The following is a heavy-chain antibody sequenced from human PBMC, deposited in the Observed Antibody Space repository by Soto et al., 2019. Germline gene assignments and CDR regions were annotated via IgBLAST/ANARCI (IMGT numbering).Heavy chain of an antibody. J-gene: IGHJ4*02. CDR1: GYAFTSYA. Sequence: ASVKVSYKSSGYAFTSYAIHLVRQAPGQRLEWMGWINAGNGNTKYSQKFQGRVTITRDTSASTAYMELSRLRSDDTAVYYCARDGLYGDYVFDYWGQGTMVTVSS. V-gene: IGHV1-3*01. CDR2: INAGNGNT. D-gene: IGHD4-17*01. CDR3: ARDGLYGDYVFDY.